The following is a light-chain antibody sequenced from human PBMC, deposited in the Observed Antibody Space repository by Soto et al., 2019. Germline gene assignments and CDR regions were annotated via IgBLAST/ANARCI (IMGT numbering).Light chain of an antibody. CDR3: QQYGTLGIT. V-gene: IGKV3-20*01. CDR1: QTINTRN. J-gene: IGKJ5*01. CDR2: TTS. Sequence: VVLTQSPGTLSLSPGERATLSCRASQTINTRNLAWYQQKPGQTPRLLIYTTSSRAAGIPDRFSGSGSGTDFTLTISGLEPEDFAVYYCQQYGTLGITFGQGTRVDIK.